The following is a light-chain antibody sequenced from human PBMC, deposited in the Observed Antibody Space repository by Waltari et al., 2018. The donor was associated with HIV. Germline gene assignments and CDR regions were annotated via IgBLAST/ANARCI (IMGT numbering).Light chain of an antibody. Sequence: QSALTQPLSASGSPGQSVTISCTGTSSDVGGYDYVSWYQQHLGKAPKLMLYEVTKRPSGVPDRFSGSKSGSTASLTVSGLQAEDEADYYCSSYAGSNNLIFGGGTKLTVL. CDR3: SSYAGSNNLI. V-gene: IGLV2-8*01. CDR2: EVT. J-gene: IGLJ2*01. CDR1: SSDVGGYDY.